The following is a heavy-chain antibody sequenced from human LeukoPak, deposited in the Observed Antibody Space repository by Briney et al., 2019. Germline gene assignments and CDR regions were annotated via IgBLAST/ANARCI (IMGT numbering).Heavy chain of an antibody. V-gene: IGHV3-33*01. D-gene: IGHD6-19*01. CDR3: ARESGNGYSSGWYPYYYYGMDV. Sequence: PGGSLRLSCAASGLTFSSYGMHWVRQAPGKGLEWVAVIWYDGSNKYYADSVKGRFTISRDNSKNTLYLQMNSLRAEDTAAYYCARESGNGYSSGWYPYYYYGMDVWGQRTTVTVSS. CDR1: GLTFSSYG. CDR2: IWYDGSNK. J-gene: IGHJ6*02.